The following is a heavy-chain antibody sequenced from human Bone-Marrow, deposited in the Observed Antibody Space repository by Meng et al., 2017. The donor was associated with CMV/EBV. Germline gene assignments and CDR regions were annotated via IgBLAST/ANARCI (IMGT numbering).Heavy chain of an antibody. V-gene: IGHV2-5*02. J-gene: IGHJ4*02. CDR1: GFSLSTSGVG. Sequence: QTTFKESGPMLVKPTQTLTLTCPFSGFSLSTSGVGLGWIRQPPGKALEWLALIYWDDDKRYSPSLKSRLTITKDTSKNQVVLTMTNMDPVDTATYYCAHRGGGIAARYVDYWGQGTLVTVSS. CDR2: IYWDDDK. CDR3: AHRGGGIAARYVDY. D-gene: IGHD6-6*01.